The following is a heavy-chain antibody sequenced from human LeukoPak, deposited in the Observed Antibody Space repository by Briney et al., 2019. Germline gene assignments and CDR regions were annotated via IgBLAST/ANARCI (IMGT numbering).Heavy chain of an antibody. CDR2: IYYSGST. V-gene: IGHV4-59*01. D-gene: IGHD1-1*01. Sequence: SETLSLTCTVSGGSISSYYRSWIRQPPGKGLEWIGYIYYSGSTNYNPSLKSRVTISVDTSKNQFSLKLSSVTAADTAVYYCARATTAWDAFDIWGQGTMVTVSS. J-gene: IGHJ3*02. CDR3: ARATTAWDAFDI. CDR1: GGSISSYY.